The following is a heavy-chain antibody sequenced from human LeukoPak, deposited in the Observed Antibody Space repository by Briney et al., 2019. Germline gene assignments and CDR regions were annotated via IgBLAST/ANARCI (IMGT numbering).Heavy chain of an antibody. V-gene: IGHV3-30*18. J-gene: IGHJ6*02. CDR2: ISNDGSNK. CDR3: AKDLSRYYYFGMDV. Sequence: GGSLRLSCAASRFTFSSYGMHWVRQAPGKGLEWVAVISNDGSNKYYADSVKGRFTISRDNSKNTLYMQMNSLRVEDTAVYYCAKDLSRYYYFGMDVWGQGTTVTVSS. CDR1: RFTFSSYG. D-gene: IGHD3-9*01.